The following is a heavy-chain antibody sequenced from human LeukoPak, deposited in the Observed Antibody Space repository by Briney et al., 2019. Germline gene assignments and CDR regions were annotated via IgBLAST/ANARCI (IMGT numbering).Heavy chain of an antibody. V-gene: IGHV3-30*18. CDR3: AKTMVRGVGLDY. CDR1: GFLFSNYA. Sequence: GGSLRLSCTPSGFLFSNYAMHWVRQAPGKGLEWVAIISYDGSKRYYADSVEGRFTISRDNSKNTLYLQMNSLRAEDTAVYYCAKTMVRGVGLDYWGQGTLVTVSS. CDR2: ISYDGSKR. D-gene: IGHD3-10*01. J-gene: IGHJ4*02.